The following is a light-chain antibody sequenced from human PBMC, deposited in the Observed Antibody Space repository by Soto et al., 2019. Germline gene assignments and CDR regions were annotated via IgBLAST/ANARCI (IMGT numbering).Light chain of an antibody. CDR1: TSDVGGYNL. CDR3: CSCASSSSYV. CDR2: EGT. Sequence: QSALTQPASVSGSPGQSITISCSGTTSDVGGYNLVSWYQQHTAKAPKLLIYEGTQRPSGVSSRFSGSKSGNTASLTISGLQAEDEADYYCCSCASSSSYVFGTGTKSPS. V-gene: IGLV2-23*01. J-gene: IGLJ1*01.